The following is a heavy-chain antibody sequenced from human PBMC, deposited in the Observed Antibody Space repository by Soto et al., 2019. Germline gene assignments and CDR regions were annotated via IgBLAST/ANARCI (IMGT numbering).Heavy chain of an antibody. CDR2: ISSSSSYI. Sequence: LRLSCAASGFTFSSYSMNWVRQAPGKGLEWVSSISSSSSYIYYADSVKGRFTISRDNAKNSLYLQMNSLRAEDTAVYNCARQWLADPPDYWGQGTLVTVSS. CDR3: ARQWLADPPDY. V-gene: IGHV3-21*01. CDR1: GFTFSSYS. J-gene: IGHJ4*02. D-gene: IGHD6-19*01.